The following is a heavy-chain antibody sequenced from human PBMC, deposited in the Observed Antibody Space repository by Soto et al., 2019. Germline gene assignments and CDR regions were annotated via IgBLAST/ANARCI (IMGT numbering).Heavy chain of an antibody. D-gene: IGHD2-21*01. J-gene: IGHJ6*02. CDR3: ATGGAGSGMDV. CDR1: GFTFSSYA. CDR2: IWYDGSNK. V-gene: IGHV3-33*01. Sequence: QVQLVESGGGVVQPGRSLRLSCAASGFTFSSYAMHWVRQAPGKGLEWVAVIWYDGSNKYYPDFVKGRFTISRDNSKNTVYLQMNILRAEDTAVYYCATGGAGSGMDVWGQGTTVTVSS.